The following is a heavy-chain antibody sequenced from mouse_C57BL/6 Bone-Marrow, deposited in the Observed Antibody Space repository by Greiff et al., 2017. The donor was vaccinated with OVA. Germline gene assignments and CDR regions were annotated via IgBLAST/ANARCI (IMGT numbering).Heavy chain of an antibody. Sequence: QVQLQQSGAELARPGASVKMSCKASGYTFPRYSMHWVKQRPGQGLEWIGSLNPSSGYTTSNQKFKDKATLTADKSSCTAYMQLSSLTSEDSAVYYCARVRLLWLYYFGYWGQGTTLTVSS. CDR3: ARVRLLWLYYFGY. CDR2: LNPSSGYT. J-gene: IGHJ2*01. D-gene: IGHD2-1*01. V-gene: IGHV1-4*01. CDR1: GYTFPRYS.